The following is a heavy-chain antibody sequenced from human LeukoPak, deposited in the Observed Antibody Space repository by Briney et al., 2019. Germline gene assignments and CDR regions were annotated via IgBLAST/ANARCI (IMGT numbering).Heavy chain of an antibody. J-gene: IGHJ4*02. V-gene: IGHV3-72*01. CDR3: AREWDSGSYYLGYFDY. Sequence: GGSLRLSCAASGFTFSEHYMDWVRQAPGKGLEWVGRIRNKANSYTTEYAASVKGRFTISRDDSKNSLYLQMNSLKCEDTAVYYCAREWDSGSYYLGYFDYWGQGTLVTVSS. CDR1: GFTFSEHY. CDR2: IRNKANSYTT. D-gene: IGHD1-26*01.